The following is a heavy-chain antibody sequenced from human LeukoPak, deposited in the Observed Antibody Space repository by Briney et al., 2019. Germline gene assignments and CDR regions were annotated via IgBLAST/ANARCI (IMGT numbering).Heavy chain of an antibody. D-gene: IGHD1-26*01. Sequence: GASVKVSCKASGYTFTSYYMHWVRQAPGQGLEWMGLINPSGGTTRYAQKFQGRVTITRDLSTSTDYMELSSLRSDDTAAYFCARDNSVGDYAWWFDPWGQGTLVTVSS. CDR1: GYTFTSYY. CDR3: ARDNSVGDYAWWFDP. J-gene: IGHJ5*02. V-gene: IGHV1-46*01. CDR2: INPSGGTT.